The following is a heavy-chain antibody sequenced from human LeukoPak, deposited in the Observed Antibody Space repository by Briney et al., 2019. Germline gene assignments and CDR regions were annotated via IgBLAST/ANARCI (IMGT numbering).Heavy chain of an antibody. Sequence: ASVKVSCKASGYTFTNFGISWVRQAPGQGLEWMGWISAYNGNTNCAQRLQGRVTMTTDTSTSTAYMELRSLRSDDTAVYYCARDRDYGDYNTQDLFVYWGQGTLVTVSS. CDR1: GYTFTNFG. D-gene: IGHD4-17*01. CDR2: ISAYNGNT. CDR3: ARDRDYGDYNTQDLFVY. V-gene: IGHV1-18*01. J-gene: IGHJ4*02.